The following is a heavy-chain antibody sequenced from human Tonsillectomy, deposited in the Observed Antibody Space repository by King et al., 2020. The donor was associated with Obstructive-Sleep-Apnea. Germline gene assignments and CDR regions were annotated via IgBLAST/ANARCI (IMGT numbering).Heavy chain of an antibody. CDR1: GFTFSTYA. CDR2: ISYEGINK. Sequence: QLVQSGGGVVQPGRSLRLSCTASGFTFSTYAMHWVRQAPGKGLEWVAIISYEGINKYYADSVKGRFTISRDNSKNTVYLELNSLRAEDAAVYYCARDLKDFYSSGSYWGQGTLITVSS. J-gene: IGHJ4*02. D-gene: IGHD3-10*01. V-gene: IGHV3-30*04. CDR3: ARDLKDFYSSGSY.